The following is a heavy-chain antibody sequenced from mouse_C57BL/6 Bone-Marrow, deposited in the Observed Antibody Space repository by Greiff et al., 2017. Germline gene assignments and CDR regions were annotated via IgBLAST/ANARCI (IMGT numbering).Heavy chain of an antibody. CDR1: GFSLTSYG. V-gene: IGHV2-2*01. CDR3: ATPDSSGYVPLYYYAMDY. Sequence: VKLMESGPGLVQPSQSLSITCTVSGFSLTSYGVHWVRQSPGKGLEWLGVIWTGGSTDYNAAFISSLSISKDNSKSQVFFKMNSLQADDTAIYYCATPDSSGYVPLYYYAMDYWGQGTSVTVSS. D-gene: IGHD3-2*02. CDR2: IWTGGST. J-gene: IGHJ4*01.